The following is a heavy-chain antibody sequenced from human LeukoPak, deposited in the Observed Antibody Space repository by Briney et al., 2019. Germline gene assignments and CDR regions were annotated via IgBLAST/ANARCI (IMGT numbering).Heavy chain of an antibody. CDR3: ARRGVYGYSHDL. J-gene: IGHJ2*01. CDR2: INTNTGNP. CDR1: GYSFTKYA. D-gene: IGHD5-18*01. Sequence: ASVKVSCKASGYSFTKYAVNWVRQAPGQGLEWMGWINTNTGNPTYAPDFTGRFVLSLDTSVSTAYLQISSLKAEDTAVYYCARRGVYGYSHDLWGRGTLVTVSS. V-gene: IGHV7-4-1*02.